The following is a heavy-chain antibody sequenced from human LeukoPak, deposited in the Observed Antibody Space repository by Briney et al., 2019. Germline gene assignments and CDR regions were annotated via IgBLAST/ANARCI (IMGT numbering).Heavy chain of an antibody. CDR3: ARASTVPTDY. Sequence: GRSLRLSCAASGFTFSSYAMHWVRQAPGKGLEWVAVISYDGSNKYYADSVKGRFTISRDNSKNTLYLQMNSLRAEDTAVYYCARASTVPTDYWGQGTLVTVSS. D-gene: IGHD4-17*01. CDR1: GFTFSSYA. J-gene: IGHJ4*02. CDR2: ISYDGSNK. V-gene: IGHV3-30*04.